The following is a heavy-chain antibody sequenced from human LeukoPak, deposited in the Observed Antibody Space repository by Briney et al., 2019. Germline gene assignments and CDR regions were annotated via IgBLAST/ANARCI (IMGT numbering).Heavy chain of an antibody. V-gene: IGHV4-59*01. CDR3: ASRFDY. Sequence: PSETLSLTCTVSGGSISSDYWSWIRQPPGKGLEWIGYIYYSGSTNYNPSLKSRVTVSVDTSKNQFSLKLSSVTAADTAVYYCASRFDYWGQGTLVTVSS. J-gene: IGHJ4*02. CDR1: GGSISSDY. CDR2: IYYSGST.